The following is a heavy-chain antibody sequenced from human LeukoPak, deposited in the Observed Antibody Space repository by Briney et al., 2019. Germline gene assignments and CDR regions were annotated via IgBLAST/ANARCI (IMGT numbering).Heavy chain of an antibody. J-gene: IGHJ4*02. D-gene: IGHD2-15*01. V-gene: IGHV4-38-2*02. CDR2: IFHTGKV. CDR3: TRAYRPHVVGTHY. Sequence: PSETLSLTCTVSGSSISTVYYWGWVRQPPGKSLEWIGSIFHTGKVYYNLSLKSRVTMSLDTSQNQFSLNLGAVTAADTAIYYCTRAYRPHVVGTHYWGQGTLVAVSS. CDR1: GSSISTVYY.